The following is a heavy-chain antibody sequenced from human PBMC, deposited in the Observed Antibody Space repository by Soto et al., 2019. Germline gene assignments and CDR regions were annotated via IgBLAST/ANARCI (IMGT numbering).Heavy chain of an antibody. V-gene: IGHV1-18*04. Sequence: ASVKVSCKASGYTFTGYYMHWVRQAPGQGLEWMGWINPNNGNTNYAQKLQGRVTMTTDTSTSTAYMELRSLRSDDTAVYYCARDIHKYNWNYVGAFDIWGQGTMVTVSS. CDR1: GYTFTGYY. D-gene: IGHD1-7*01. J-gene: IGHJ3*02. CDR3: ARDIHKYNWNYVGAFDI. CDR2: INPNNGNT.